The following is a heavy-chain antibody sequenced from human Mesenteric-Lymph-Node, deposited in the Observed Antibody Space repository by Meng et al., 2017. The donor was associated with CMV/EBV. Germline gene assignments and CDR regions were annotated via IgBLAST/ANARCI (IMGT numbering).Heavy chain of an antibody. V-gene: IGHV1-18*04. J-gene: IGHJ4*02. CDR2: ISAYNGNT. CDR1: GYTFASYY. Sequence: ASVKVSCKASGYTFASYYIHWVRQAPGQGLEWMGWISAYNGNTNYAQKLQGRVTMTTDTSTSTAYMELRSLRSDDTAVYYCARGDSMVRGVAEGFDYWGQGTLVTVSS. CDR3: ARGDSMVRGVAEGFDY. D-gene: IGHD3-10*01.